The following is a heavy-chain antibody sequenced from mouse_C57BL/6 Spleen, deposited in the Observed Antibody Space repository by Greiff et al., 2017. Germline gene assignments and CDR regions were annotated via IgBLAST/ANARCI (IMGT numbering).Heavy chain of an antibody. V-gene: IGHV1-53*01. CDR2: INPSNGGT. J-gene: IGHJ3*01. Sequence: QVQLQQPGTELVKPGASVKLSCKASGYTFTSYWMHWVKQRPGQGLEWIGKINPSNGGTNYNEKFKSKATLTVDKSSSTAYMQLSSLTSEDSAVYYCASSRSNYLLFADWGQGTLVTVSA. CDR3: ASSRSNYLLFAD. D-gene: IGHD2-5*01. CDR1: GYTFTSYW.